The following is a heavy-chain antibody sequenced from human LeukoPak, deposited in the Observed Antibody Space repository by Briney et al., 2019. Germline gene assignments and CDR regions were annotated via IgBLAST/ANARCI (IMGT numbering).Heavy chain of an antibody. D-gene: IGHD6-13*01. CDR1: GFTFSSYS. Sequence: GGSLRLSCAASGFTFSSYSMNWVRQAPGKGLEWVSYISSSSSTIYYADSVKGRFTISRDNAKNSLYLQMNSLRAEDTAVYYCARDDSSSWYRGAFDIWGQGTMVTVSS. J-gene: IGHJ3*02. CDR2: ISSSSSTI. CDR3: ARDDSSSWYRGAFDI. V-gene: IGHV3-48*01.